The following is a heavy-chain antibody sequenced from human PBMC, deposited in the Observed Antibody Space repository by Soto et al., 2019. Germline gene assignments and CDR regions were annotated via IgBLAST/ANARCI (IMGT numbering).Heavy chain of an antibody. CDR2: TWYDGSNK. CDR1: GFTFSRYG. J-gene: IGHJ6*02. CDR3: ARDFRRKDPDKARWGMDV. D-gene: IGHD2-15*01. V-gene: IGHV3-33*01. Sequence: QVQLVESGGGVVQPGRSLRLSCAASGFTFSRYGMHWVRQAPGKGLEWVAVTWYDGSNKYYADSVKGRFTISRDNSKNTLYLKMNRVRAEDTDVYYCARDFRRKDPDKARWGMDVWGQGTTVTVSS.